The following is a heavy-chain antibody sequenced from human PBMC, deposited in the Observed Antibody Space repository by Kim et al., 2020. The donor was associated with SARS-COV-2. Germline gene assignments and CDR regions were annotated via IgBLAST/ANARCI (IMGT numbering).Heavy chain of an antibody. V-gene: IGHV3-21*01. J-gene: IGHJ4*02. CDR2: I. Sequence: IYYADSVKGRFTISRDNAKNSLYLQMNSLRAEDTAVYYCARGGLSTYFDYWGQGTLVTVSS. CDR3: ARGGLSTYFDY. D-gene: IGHD3-16*02.